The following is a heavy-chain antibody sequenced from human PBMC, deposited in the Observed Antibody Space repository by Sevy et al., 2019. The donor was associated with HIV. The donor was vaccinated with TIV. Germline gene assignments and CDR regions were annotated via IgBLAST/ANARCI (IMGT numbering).Heavy chain of an antibody. CDR1: GFTFSSYA. J-gene: IGHJ4*02. CDR3: ARDLAAAGTSDY. D-gene: IGHD6-13*01. Sequence: GGSLRLSCAASGFTFSSYAMHWVRQAPGKGLEWVAVISYDGSNKYYADSVKGRFTISRDNSKNTLYLQMNSLRAEDTAVYYCARDLAAAGTSDYWGQGTLVTVSS. V-gene: IGHV3-30-3*01. CDR2: ISYDGSNK.